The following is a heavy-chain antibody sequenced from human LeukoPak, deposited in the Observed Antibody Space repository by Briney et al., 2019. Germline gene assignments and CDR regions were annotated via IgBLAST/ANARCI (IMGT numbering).Heavy chain of an antibody. CDR2: ISGSGGST. CDR3: AKEGAIVPAARSWFDP. V-gene: IGHV3-23*01. CDR1: GFTFSRNA. J-gene: IGHJ5*02. D-gene: IGHD2-2*01. Sequence: GGSLRLSCAASGFTFSRNAMSWARQAPGKGLEWVSAISGSGGSTYYADSVKGRFTISRDNSKNTLYLQMKSLRADDTAVYYCAKEGAIVPAARSWFDPWGLGTLVTVSS.